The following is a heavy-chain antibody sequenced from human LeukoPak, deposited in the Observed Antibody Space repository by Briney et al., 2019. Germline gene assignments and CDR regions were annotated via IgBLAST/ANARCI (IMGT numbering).Heavy chain of an antibody. CDR2: IHYDGYTT. D-gene: IGHD3-22*01. J-gene: IGHJ4*02. V-gene: IGHV3-30*02. CDR3: VKDRHYESNVLGY. CDR1: GFPLSTYG. Sequence: GGSLRLSCVTSGFPLSTYGVHWVRQAPGSGLEWVAYIHYDGYTTNYADSVKGRFTISRENSKNTLYLQMNSLRTEDTAVYYCVKDRHYESNVLGYWGQGTLVTVSS.